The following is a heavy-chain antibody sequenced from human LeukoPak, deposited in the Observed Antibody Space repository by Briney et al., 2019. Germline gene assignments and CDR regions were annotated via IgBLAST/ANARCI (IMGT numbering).Heavy chain of an antibody. V-gene: IGHV3-21*01. D-gene: IGHD2-2*01. CDR3: ARVGCSSTSCSFDY. Sequence: PGGSLRLSCAASGFTFSSYSMNWVRQAPGKGLEWVSSISSSSSYIYYADSVKGRFTISRDNAKNSLYLQMNSLRAEDTAVYYCARVGCSSTSCSFDYWGQGTLVTVSS. J-gene: IGHJ4*02. CDR2: ISSSSSYI. CDR1: GFTFSSYS.